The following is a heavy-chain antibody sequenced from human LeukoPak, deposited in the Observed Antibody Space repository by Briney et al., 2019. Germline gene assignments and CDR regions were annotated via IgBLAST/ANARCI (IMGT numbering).Heavy chain of an antibody. V-gene: IGHV3-74*01. Sequence: GGSLRLSCAASGLTFSSYWMHWVRQAPGKGLVWVSRINSDGSRISYADSVKGRFTISRDNAKNTLYLQMNSLRVEDTAMYYCARQSAGGDDIWGQGTLVTVSS. CDR3: ARQSAGGDDI. D-gene: IGHD3-16*01. CDR1: GLTFSSYW. J-gene: IGHJ3*02. CDR2: INSDGSRI.